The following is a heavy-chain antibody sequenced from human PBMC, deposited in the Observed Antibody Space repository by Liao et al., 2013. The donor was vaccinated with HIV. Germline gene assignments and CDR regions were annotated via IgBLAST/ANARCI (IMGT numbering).Heavy chain of an antibody. CDR1: GASISSYY. J-gene: IGHJ3*02. CDR2: IYRSGST. V-gene: IGHV4-4*07. CDR3: ASLPRGFGLHAFDI. D-gene: IGHD3-10*01. Sequence: QVQLQESGPGLVKPSETLSLTCTVSGASISSYYWSWIRQPAGKGLEWIGRIYRSGSTNYNPSLKSRVTISVDTSKNQFSLKLSSVTAADTAVYYCASLPRGFGLHAFDIWGQGTMVTVSS.